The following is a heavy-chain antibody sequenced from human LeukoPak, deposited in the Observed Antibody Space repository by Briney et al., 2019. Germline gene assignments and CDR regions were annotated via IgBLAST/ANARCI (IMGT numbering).Heavy chain of an antibody. J-gene: IGHJ4*02. D-gene: IGHD6-19*01. CDR3: AKNPLVSGTIYFDS. CDR2: ISGSGDNR. V-gene: IGHV3-23*01. Sequence: LSGGSLRLSCAASGFTFSSHAMSWVRQAPGKGLEWVSSISGSGDNRNYADSVKGRFTISRDNSKSTLYLEMNSLRAEDTAIYYCAKNPLVSGTIYFDSWGQGTLLTVSS. CDR1: GFTFSSHA.